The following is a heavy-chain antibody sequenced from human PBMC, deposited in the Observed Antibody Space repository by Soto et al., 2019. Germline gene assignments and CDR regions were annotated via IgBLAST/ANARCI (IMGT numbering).Heavy chain of an antibody. CDR1: GGSISSSSYY. V-gene: IGHV4-39*01. J-gene: IGHJ6*03. D-gene: IGHD6-6*01. CDR3: ARLGSRGSSSAYYYYMDV. CDR2: IYYSGST. Sequence: PSETLSLTCTVSGGSISSSSYYWGWIRQPPGKGLEWIGSIYYSGSTYYNPSLKSRVTISVDTSKNQFSLKLSSVTAADTAVYYCARLGSRGSSSAYYYYMDVWGKGTTVTVSS.